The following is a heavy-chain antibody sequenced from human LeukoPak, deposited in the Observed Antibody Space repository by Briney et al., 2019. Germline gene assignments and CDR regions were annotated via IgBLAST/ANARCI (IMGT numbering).Heavy chain of an antibody. CDR1: GFTFSSYS. J-gene: IGHJ4*02. D-gene: IGHD4-17*01. CDR3: ARNPYGDYPFDY. V-gene: IGHV3-30*04. CDR2: ISFDANNK. Sequence: PGGSLRLSCAASGFTFSSYSMHWVRQAPGKGLEWVAMISFDANNKYYAASVKGRFTISRDNSENTLYLQLNGLRADDTAVYYCARNPYGDYPFDYWGQGTLVAVSS.